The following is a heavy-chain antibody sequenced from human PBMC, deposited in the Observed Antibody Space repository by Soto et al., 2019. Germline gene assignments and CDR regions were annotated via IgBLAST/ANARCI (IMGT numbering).Heavy chain of an antibody. CDR3: ARDRYSGYCSGGSCPLRDAFDI. CDR2: ISYDGSNK. V-gene: IGHV3-30-3*01. J-gene: IGHJ3*02. Sequence: QVQLVESGGGVVQPGRSLRLSCAASGFTFSSYAMHWVRQAPGKGLEWVAVISYDGSNKYYADSVKGRFTISRDNSKNKLYLQMNSLRAEDTAVYYCARDRYSGYCSGGSCPLRDAFDIWGQGTMVTVSS. D-gene: IGHD2-15*01. CDR1: GFTFSSYA.